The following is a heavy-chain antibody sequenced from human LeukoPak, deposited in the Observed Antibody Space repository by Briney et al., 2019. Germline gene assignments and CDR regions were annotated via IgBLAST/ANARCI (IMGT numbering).Heavy chain of an antibody. CDR2: ISAYNGNT. J-gene: IGHJ6*02. CDR1: GYTFTSYY. CDR3: ARDAASYCSGGSCQPRGHYYYYGMDV. Sequence: ASVKVSCKASGYTFTSYYMRWVRQAPGKGLEWMGCISAYNGNTNYAQKLQGRVTMTTDTSTSTAYMELRSLRSDDTAVYYCARDAASYCSGGSCQPRGHYYYYGMDVWGQGTTVTVSS. V-gene: IGHV1-18*04. D-gene: IGHD2-15*01.